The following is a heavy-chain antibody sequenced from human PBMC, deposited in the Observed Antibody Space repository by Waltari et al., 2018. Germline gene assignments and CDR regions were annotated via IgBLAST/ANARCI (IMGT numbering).Heavy chain of an antibody. V-gene: IGHV1-69*01. CDR2: SMRSVSTA. CDR3: AMCCYYGAGNTPDAFDI. J-gene: IGHJ3*02. Sequence: QVQLLQSRAEVKKPGSSVKVSCKASGGTFSSYALSWMRQAPGQGLEGMGGSMRSVSTANYVQKFHGMSMINEDASTSNAYMELIRLRSEGLSAYYCAMCCYYGAGNTPDAFDIWGQGTMVTVSS. CDR1: GGTFSSYA. D-gene: IGHD3-10*01.